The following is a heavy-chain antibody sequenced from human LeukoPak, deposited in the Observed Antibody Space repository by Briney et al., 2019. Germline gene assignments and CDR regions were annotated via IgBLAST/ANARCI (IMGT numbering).Heavy chain of an antibody. J-gene: IGHJ2*01. Sequence: PSETLSLTCTVSGGSISSSSYYWGWIRQPPGKGLERIGSIYYSGSTYYNPSLKSRVTISVDTSKNQFSLKLSSVTAADTAVYYCATSVGYCSSTSCYGSWYFDLWGRGTVVTVSS. CDR1: GGSISSSSYY. CDR3: ATSVGYCSSTSCYGSWYFDL. D-gene: IGHD2-2*01. V-gene: IGHV4-39*07. CDR2: IYYSGST.